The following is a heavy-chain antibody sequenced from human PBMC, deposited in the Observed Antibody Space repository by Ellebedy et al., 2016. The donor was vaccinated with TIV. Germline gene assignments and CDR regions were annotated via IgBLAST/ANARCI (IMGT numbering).Heavy chain of an antibody. CDR2: ISTSGSTK. V-gene: IGHV3-48*03. Sequence: GESLKISCAASGFSFSSYEMNWVRQAPGKGLEWVSYISTSGSTKYYADSVKGRVTISRDNAKNSLILQMNSLRAEDTAIYYCAREYCSSTSCFGAFDFWGQGTMVTVSS. CDR1: GFSFSSYE. CDR3: AREYCSSTSCFGAFDF. J-gene: IGHJ3*01. D-gene: IGHD2-2*01.